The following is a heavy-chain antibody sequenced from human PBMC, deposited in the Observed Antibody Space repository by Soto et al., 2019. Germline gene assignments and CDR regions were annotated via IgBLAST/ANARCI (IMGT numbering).Heavy chain of an antibody. CDR1: GYTFTGYY. CDR3: ARGAPGTSNSWDFDY. CDR2: INPHSGGR. V-gene: IGHV1-2*02. Sequence: ASVKVSCKASGYTFTGYYMHWVRQAPGQGLEWMGWINPHSGGRSYEQKFQGRVTMTRDTSTTTVDMELSRLRSDDTAVYYCARGAPGTSNSWDFDYWGQGTLVTVSS. J-gene: IGHJ4*02. D-gene: IGHD6-13*01.